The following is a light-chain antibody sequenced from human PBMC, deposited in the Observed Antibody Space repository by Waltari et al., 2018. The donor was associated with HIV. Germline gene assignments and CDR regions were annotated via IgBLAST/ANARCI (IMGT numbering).Light chain of an antibody. Sequence: DIQLTQSPSFLSASVGDRVTITCRASQGISSNLAWYQQKPGQAPTLLIYAASSFPTGVPSRFSGSGSGTEFTLTVRRLQPEDFATYFCQHLNSFPPFTFGPGTTVDVK. J-gene: IGKJ3*01. CDR1: QGISSN. V-gene: IGKV1-9*01. CDR2: AAS. CDR3: QHLNSFPPFT.